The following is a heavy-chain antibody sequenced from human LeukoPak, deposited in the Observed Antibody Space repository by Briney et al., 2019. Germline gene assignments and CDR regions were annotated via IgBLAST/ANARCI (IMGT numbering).Heavy chain of an antibody. CDR2: LYSDGNT. CDR3: ARGVEPLAANTLAY. CDR1: GFTFSNYW. V-gene: IGHV3-53*01. D-gene: IGHD1-14*01. J-gene: IGHJ4*02. Sequence: PGGSLRLSCAASGFTFSNYWMSWVRQAPGKGLEWVSVLYSDGNTKYADSVQGRSTISRDNSKNTLYLEMNSLSPDDTAVYYCARGVEPLAANTLAYWGQGTLVTVSS.